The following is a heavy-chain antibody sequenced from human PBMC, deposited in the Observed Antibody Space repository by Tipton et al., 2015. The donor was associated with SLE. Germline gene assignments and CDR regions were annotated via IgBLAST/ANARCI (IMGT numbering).Heavy chain of an antibody. Sequence: TLSLTCSVSGGSISTNLHYWAWIRQPPGTGLEWIGSIFYSGPTYYNPSLESRVTVSIDRSKNHFSLSLRSVTAAGTAVYYCARASQLLSQFDCWGQGTLVTVSS. CDR1: GGSISTNLHY. J-gene: IGHJ4*02. V-gene: IGHV4-39*07. CDR2: IFYSGPT. CDR3: ARASQLLSQFDC. D-gene: IGHD2-2*01.